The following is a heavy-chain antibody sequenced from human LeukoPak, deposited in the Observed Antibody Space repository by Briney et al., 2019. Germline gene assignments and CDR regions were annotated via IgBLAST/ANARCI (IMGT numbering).Heavy chain of an antibody. CDR1: GGSFSGYY. V-gene: IGHV4-34*01. Sequence: PSETLSLTCAVYGGSFSGYYWSWIRQPPGKGLEWIGEINHSGSTNYNPSLKSRVTISVDTSKNQFSLKLSSVTAADTAVYYCARALTSGGYDFWSGYYYLDYWGQGTLVTVSS. CDR3: ARALTSGGYDFWSGYYYLDY. CDR2: INHSGST. D-gene: IGHD3-3*01. J-gene: IGHJ4*02.